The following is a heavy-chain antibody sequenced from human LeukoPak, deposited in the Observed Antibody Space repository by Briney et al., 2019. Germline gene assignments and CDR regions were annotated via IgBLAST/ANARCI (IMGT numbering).Heavy chain of an antibody. D-gene: IGHD6-19*01. CDR3: ARDTAVISGNLDY. Sequence: GGTLRLSCAASGFTFSDHYMDWVRQAPGKGLEWAAVIWYDGSNKYYADSVKGRFTISRDNSKNTLYLQMNSLRAEDTAVYYCARDTAVISGNLDYWGQGTLVTVSS. CDR1: GFTFSDHY. V-gene: IGHV3-33*08. J-gene: IGHJ4*02. CDR2: IWYDGSNK.